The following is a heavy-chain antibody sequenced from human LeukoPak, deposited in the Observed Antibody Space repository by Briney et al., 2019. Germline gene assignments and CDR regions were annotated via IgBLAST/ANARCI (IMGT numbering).Heavy chain of an antibody. Sequence: ASVKVSCKASGYTFTGYYMHWVRQAPGQGLEWMGWISAYNGNTNYAQKLQGRVTMTTDTSTSTAYMELRSLRSDDTAVYYCARVRYYYGSGSYYNDFYFDYWGQGTLVTVSS. CDR2: ISAYNGNT. J-gene: IGHJ4*02. D-gene: IGHD3-10*01. CDR3: ARVRYYYGSGSYYNDFYFDY. CDR1: GYTFTGYY. V-gene: IGHV1-18*04.